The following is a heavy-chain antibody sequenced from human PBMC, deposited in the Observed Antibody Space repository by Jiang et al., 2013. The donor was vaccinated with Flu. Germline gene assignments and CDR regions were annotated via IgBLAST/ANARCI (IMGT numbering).Heavy chain of an antibody. CDR3: ARRAPFNYYDSIHREDAFDI. Sequence: GAEVKKPGESLRISCKGSGYSFTSYWISWVRQMPGKGLEWMGRIDPSDSYTNYSPSFQGHVTISADKPISTAYLQWSSLKASDTAMYYCARRAPFNYYDSIHREDAFDIWGQGTMVTVSS. D-gene: IGHD3-22*01. V-gene: IGHV5-10-1*01. J-gene: IGHJ3*02. CDR2: IDPSDSYT. CDR1: GYSFTSYW.